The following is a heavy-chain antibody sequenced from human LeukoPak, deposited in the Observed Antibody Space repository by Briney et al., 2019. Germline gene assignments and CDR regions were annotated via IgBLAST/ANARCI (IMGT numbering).Heavy chain of an antibody. CDR1: SGSINNYY. CDR2: ILSSGST. J-gene: IGHJ4*02. D-gene: IGHD3-10*01. Sequence: SETLSLTCTVSSGSINNYYWSWIRQTPGKGLEWIGYILSSGSTNYNPSVKSRVTISLDTSKNQFSLKLSSVTAADTAVYYCARDGYYGSGLDYWGQGTLVTVSS. CDR3: ARDGYYGSGLDY. V-gene: IGHV4-59*01.